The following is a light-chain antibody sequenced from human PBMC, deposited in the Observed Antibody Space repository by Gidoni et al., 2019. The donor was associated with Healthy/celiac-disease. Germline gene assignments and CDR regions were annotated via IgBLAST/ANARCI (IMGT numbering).Light chain of an antibody. CDR3: QQYDNLPYT. CDR1: QDISNY. Sequence: DIQMTQSPSSLSASVGDRVTITCQASQDISNYLHWYQQKPGKAPKLLIYDASNLETGVPSRFSGSGSGTDFTVTISSLQPEDIATYYCQQYDNLPYTFGQXTKLEIK. CDR2: DAS. J-gene: IGKJ2*01. V-gene: IGKV1-33*01.